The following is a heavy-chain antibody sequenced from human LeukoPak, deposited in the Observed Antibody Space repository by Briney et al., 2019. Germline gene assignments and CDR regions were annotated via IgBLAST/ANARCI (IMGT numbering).Heavy chain of an antibody. CDR1: GFTVSSNY. J-gene: IGHJ6*02. CDR3: ARRPAGSYYYYGMDV. CDR2: IYSGGST. V-gene: IGHV3-53*01. D-gene: IGHD6-25*01. Sequence: GGSLRLSCAASGFTVSSNYMSWVRQAPGEGLEWVSVIYSGGSTYYADSVKGRFTISRDNSKNTLYLQMNSLRAEDTAVYYCARRPAGSYYYYGMDVWGQGTTVTVSS.